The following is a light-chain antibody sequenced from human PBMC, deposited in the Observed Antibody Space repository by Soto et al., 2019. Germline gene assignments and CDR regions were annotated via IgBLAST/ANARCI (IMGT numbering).Light chain of an antibody. CDR1: SSDVGSYNR. J-gene: IGLJ1*01. CDR2: EVS. Sequence: QSVLTQPRSVSWSPGQSFTISCTGTSSDVGSYNRVSWYQQPPGTAPKLMIYEVSNRPSGVPDRFSGSKSGNTASLTISGLQAEDEADYYCSSYTSSSTYVFGNGTKVTVL. CDR3: SSYTSSSTYV. V-gene: IGLV2-18*02.